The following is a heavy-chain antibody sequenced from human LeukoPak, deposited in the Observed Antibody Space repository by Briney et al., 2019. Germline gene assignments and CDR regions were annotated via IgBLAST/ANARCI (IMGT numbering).Heavy chain of an antibody. CDR3: ARLDNARGAFDY. Sequence: SETLSLTCTVSGGSVSIYFCSWIRQPPGKGLEWIGYMYYSGSTNYNPSLKSRVTMSVDTSKNQFSLQLSSVTAADTAVYYCARLDNARGAFDYWGQGTLVTVSS. CDR1: GGSVSIYF. J-gene: IGHJ4*02. V-gene: IGHV4-59*02. CDR2: MYYSGST. D-gene: IGHD2-2*03.